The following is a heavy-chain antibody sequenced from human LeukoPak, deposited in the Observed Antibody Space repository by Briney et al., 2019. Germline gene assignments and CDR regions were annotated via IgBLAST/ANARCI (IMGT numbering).Heavy chain of an antibody. D-gene: IGHD6-19*01. CDR2: ITWNSGSI. CDR1: GFTFDNYA. J-gene: IGHJ4*02. Sequence: PGGSLRLSCAASGFTFDNYAVHWVRHAPGKGLEWVSGITWNSGSIHYADFVKGRFTISRDNAKNSLFLQMNGLRPEDMAFYYCTRSSGWYNSFDYWGQGTLVTVSS. CDR3: TRSSGWYNSFDY. V-gene: IGHV3-9*03.